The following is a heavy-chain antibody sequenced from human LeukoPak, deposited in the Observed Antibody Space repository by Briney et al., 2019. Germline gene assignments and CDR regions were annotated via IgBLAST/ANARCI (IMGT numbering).Heavy chain of an antibody. J-gene: IGHJ5*02. D-gene: IGHD2-2*01. V-gene: IGHV1-2*02. CDR2: INPNSGGT. Sequence: ASVKVSCKASGYTFTGYYMHWVRQAPGQGLEWMGWINPNSGGTNYVQKFQGRVTMTRDTSISTAYMELSRLRSDDTAVYYCARGASPASKSNWFDPWGQGTLVTVSS. CDR1: GYTFTGYY. CDR3: ARGASPASKSNWFDP.